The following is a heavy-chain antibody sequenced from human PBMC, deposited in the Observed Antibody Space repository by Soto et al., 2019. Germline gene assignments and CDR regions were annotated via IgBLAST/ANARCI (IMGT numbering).Heavy chain of an antibody. CDR1: GGSFSGYY. V-gene: IGHV4-34*01. D-gene: IGHD2-2*01. CDR2: INHSGST. J-gene: IGHJ6*02. Sequence: QVQLQQWGAGLLKPSETLSLTCAVYGGSFSGYYWSWIRQPPGKGLEWIGEINHSGSTNYNPSLKSRVTISVDTSKNQFSLKLSSVTAADTAVPRDIVVVPAANYYYCMDVWGQGTTVTVSS. CDR3: IVVVPAANYYYCMDV.